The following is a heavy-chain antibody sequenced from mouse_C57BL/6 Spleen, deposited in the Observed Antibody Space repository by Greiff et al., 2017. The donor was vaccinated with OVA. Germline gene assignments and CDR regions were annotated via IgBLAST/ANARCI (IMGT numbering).Heavy chain of an antibody. Sequence: EVKVVESGGGLVKPGGSLKLSCAASGFTFSDYGMHWVRQAPEKGLEWVAYISSGSSTIYYADTVKGRFTISRDNAKNTLFLQMTSLRSEDTAMYYCARRYDPYAMDYWGQGTSVTVSS. CDR2: ISSGSSTI. CDR3: ARRYDPYAMDY. J-gene: IGHJ4*01. CDR1: GFTFSDYG. D-gene: IGHD2-3*01. V-gene: IGHV5-17*01.